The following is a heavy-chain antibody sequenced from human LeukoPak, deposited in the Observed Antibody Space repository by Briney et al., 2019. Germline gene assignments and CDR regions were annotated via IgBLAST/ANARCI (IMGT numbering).Heavy chain of an antibody. D-gene: IGHD2-2*01. J-gene: IGHJ3*02. CDR3: ARDRLYCSSNTCYII. V-gene: IGHV4-38-2*02. CDR2: ISHSGGT. CDR1: GYSISSGYY. Sequence: SETLSLTCTVSGYSISSGYYWGWIRQPPGKGLEWIGSISHSGGTYYNPSLKSRVTISVDTSKNQFSLKLNSVTAADTAVYYCARDRLYCSSNTCYIIWGQGTMVTVSS.